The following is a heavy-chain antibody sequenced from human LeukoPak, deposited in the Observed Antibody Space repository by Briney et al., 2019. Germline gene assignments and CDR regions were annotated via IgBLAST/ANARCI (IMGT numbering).Heavy chain of an antibody. V-gene: IGHV3-7*01. J-gene: IGHJ4*02. CDR2: MKPDGSET. D-gene: IGHD3-10*01. CDR3: AKARPGDTFDY. CDR1: GFTFGIYW. Sequence: PGGSLRLSCAASGFTFGIYWMNWVSQAPGRGLEWVASMKPDGSETNYLDSVKGRFTISRGNAKNSLYLQMNSLRVEDTAIYYCAKARPGDTFDYWGQGTLVTVSS.